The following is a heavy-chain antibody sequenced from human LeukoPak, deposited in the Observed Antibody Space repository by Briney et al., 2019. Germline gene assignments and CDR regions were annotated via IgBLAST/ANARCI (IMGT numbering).Heavy chain of an antibody. D-gene: IGHD3-22*01. CDR1: GGSITSSSYY. V-gene: IGHV4-39*01. CDR2: IYYSGTT. J-gene: IGHJ4*01. Sequence: PSETLSLTCTVSGGSITSSSYYWGWIRQPPGKGLEWIGSIYYSGTTYYNPSLKSRVTISVETSKNQFSLKLSSVTAADTAVYYCARQYYHSGGYYYGKIRYFDYWGHGTLVTVSS. CDR3: ARQYYHSGGYYYGKIRYFDY.